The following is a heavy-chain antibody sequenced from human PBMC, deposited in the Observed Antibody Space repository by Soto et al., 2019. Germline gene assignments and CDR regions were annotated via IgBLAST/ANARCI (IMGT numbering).Heavy chain of an antibody. V-gene: IGHV3-33*01. CDR1: GFTFSSYG. CDR2: IWYDGSNK. Sequence: QVQLVESGGGVVQPGRSLRLSCAASGFTFSSYGMHWVRQAPGKGLEWVAVIWYDGSNKYYADSVKGRFTISRDNSKNTLYLQMTSLRAEDTAVSYCASWGIAAGDYWGQGTLVTVSS. J-gene: IGHJ4*02. D-gene: IGHD6-13*01. CDR3: ASWGIAAGDY.